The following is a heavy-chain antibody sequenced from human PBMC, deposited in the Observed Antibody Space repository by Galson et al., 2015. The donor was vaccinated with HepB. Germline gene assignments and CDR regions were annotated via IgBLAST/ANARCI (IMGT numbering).Heavy chain of an antibody. CDR3: GLSFYYDSSGPDAFDI. J-gene: IGHJ3*02. Sequence: SLKVSCKASGDTLSSYAISWVRQAPGQGLEWMAGIIPIFDTTNYAQKFQGRVTITADAATSTTYMELSSLRSEDTAVYYCGLSFYYDSSGPDAFDIWGQGTLVTVSS. V-gene: IGHV1-69*13. CDR1: GDTLSSYA. CDR2: IIPIFDTT. D-gene: IGHD3-22*01.